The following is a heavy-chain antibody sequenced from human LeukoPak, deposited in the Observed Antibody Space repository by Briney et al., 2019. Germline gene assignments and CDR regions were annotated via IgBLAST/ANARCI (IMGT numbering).Heavy chain of an antibody. V-gene: IGHV4-31*03. CDR3: ARGGGPHMMGMIPDY. CDR2: IFYTGST. D-gene: IGHD3-3*01. CDR1: GGSISSGSDY. J-gene: IGHJ4*02. Sequence: PSQTLSLTCIVSGGSISSGSDYWSWIRQHPGKGLEWIGYIFYTGSTYYSPSLKSRVTISVDTSKNQFSLKLSSVTAADTAVYYCARGGGPHMMGMIPDYWGQGTLVTVSS.